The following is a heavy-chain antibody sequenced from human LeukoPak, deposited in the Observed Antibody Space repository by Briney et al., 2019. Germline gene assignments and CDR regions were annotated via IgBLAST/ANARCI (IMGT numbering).Heavy chain of an antibody. CDR3: ARSYSSRSFYYMDV. V-gene: IGHV3-20*04. D-gene: IGHD6-13*01. J-gene: IGHJ6*03. CDR2: INWNGDYK. CDR1: GVTFDDYG. Sequence: GGTLRLSCAISGVTFDDYGMNWVRQAPGKGREWVSGINWNGDYKHYADSVKGRFTLSRDNAKNSLYLQMTSLRAEDTALYYCARSYSSRSFYYMDVWGKGTMVTVS.